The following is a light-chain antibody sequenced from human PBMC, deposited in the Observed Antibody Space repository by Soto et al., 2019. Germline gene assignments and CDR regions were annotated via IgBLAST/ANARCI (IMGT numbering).Light chain of an antibody. CDR2: GNT. CDR3: QSYDSSFNGLI. J-gene: IGLJ2*01. CDR1: SSNIGAIYD. V-gene: IGLV1-40*01. Sequence: QSVLTQPPSVSGAPGQRVTISCTGSSSNIGAIYDVQWYQQLPGAAPKLLIYGNTNRPSGVPDRFSGSKSGTSASLAITGLQAEDEADYYCQSYDSSFNGLIFGVGTKLTVL.